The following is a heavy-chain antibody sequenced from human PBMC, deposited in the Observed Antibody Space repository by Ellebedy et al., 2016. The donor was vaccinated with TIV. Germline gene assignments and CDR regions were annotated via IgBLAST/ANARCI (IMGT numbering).Heavy chain of an antibody. V-gene: IGHV3-30*18. D-gene: IGHD2-15*01. J-gene: IGHJ4*02. CDR2: ISYDGTEN. Sequence: GESLKISCVASGFTFSGYGMHWVRQAPGKGPEWVAIISYDGTENDYEDSVKGRFAISRDNSKNTLYLQMNSLRAEDAAVYYCTKDKGTGGSCHDYWGQGTLVTVSS. CDR1: GFTFSGYG. CDR3: TKDKGTGGSCHDY.